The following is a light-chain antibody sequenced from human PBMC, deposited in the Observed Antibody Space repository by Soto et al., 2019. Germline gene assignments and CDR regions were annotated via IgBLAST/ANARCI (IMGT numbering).Light chain of an antibody. CDR2: GAS. CDR3: QQYKNGWT. V-gene: IGKV3-15*01. J-gene: IGKJ1*01. Sequence: ELVMTQSPATLSVSPGESATLSCRDSQSVSSKLAWYHQKTCQAHMLLIYGASTXATGIPAKFSGGGSGTEFTLTISXLQSEDFGIYYCQQYKNGWTFSQGTKV. CDR1: QSVSSK.